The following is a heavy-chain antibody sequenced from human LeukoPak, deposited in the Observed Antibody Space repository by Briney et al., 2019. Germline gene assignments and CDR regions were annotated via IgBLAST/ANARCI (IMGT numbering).Heavy chain of an antibody. CDR1: GFTFSDYY. V-gene: IGHV3-53*01. J-gene: IGHJ3*02. CDR3: ARDASAPSYAFDI. CDR2: IYSGGST. Sequence: GGSLRLSCAASGFTFSDYYMSWVRQAPGKGLEWVSVIYSGGSTYYADSVKGRFTISRDNSKNTLYLQMNSLRAEDTAVYYCARDASAPSYAFDIWGQGTMVTVSS.